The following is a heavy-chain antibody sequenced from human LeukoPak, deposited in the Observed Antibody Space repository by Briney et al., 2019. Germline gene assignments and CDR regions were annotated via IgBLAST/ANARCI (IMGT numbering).Heavy chain of an antibody. J-gene: IGHJ4*02. CDR2: INHSGST. Sequence: PSETLSLTCAVYGGSFSVYYWSWIRQPPGKGLEWIGEINHSGSTNYNPSLKSRVTISVDTSKNQFSLKLSSVTAADTAVYYCARGYGDCSSTSCYVSYFDYWGQGTLVTVSS. CDR1: GGSFSVYY. D-gene: IGHD2-2*03. V-gene: IGHV4-34*01. CDR3: ARGYGDCSSTSCYVSYFDY.